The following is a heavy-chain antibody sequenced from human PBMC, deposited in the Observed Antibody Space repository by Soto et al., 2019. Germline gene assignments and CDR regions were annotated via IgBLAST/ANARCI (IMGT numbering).Heavy chain of an antibody. Sequence: PAETLCLTCTVSAAFISGFHWTWIRKSAGKGLEWIGRIYATGTTDYDPSLKSRVMMSVDTSRKQFSLKLRSVTAADTAVYYRVRDGTKNLRDWFDPWGQGISVTVSS. CDR3: VRDGTKNLRDWFDP. CDR1: AAFISGFH. D-gene: IGHD1-1*01. V-gene: IGHV4-4*07. J-gene: IGHJ5*02. CDR2: IYATGTT.